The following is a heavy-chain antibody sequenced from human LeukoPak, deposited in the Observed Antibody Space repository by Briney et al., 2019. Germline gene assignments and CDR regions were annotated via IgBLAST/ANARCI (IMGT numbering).Heavy chain of an antibody. CDR1: GFTFSDYY. Sequence: GGSLRLSCAASGFTFSDYYMSWIRQAPGKGLEWVSYISSSGSTIYYADSVKGRFTISRDNAKNSLYLQMNSLRAEDTAVYYCARHASLFTRGGYYFDYWGQGTLVTVSS. D-gene: IGHD2-2*01. V-gene: IGHV3-11*01. CDR3: ARHASLFTRGGYYFDY. CDR2: ISSSGSTI. J-gene: IGHJ4*02.